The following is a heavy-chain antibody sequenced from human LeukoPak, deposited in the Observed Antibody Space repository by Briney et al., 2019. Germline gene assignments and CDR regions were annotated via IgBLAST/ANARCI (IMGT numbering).Heavy chain of an antibody. D-gene: IGHD5-24*01. CDR3: ARDLDGYNYGSDY. V-gene: IGHV3-21*01. CDR2: ISSSSSYI. CDR1: GFTFSTYA. Sequence: PGGSLRLSCAASGFTFSTYAMNWVRQAPGKGLEWVSSISSSSSYIYYADSVKGRFTISRDNAKNSLYLQMNSLRAEDTAVYYCARDLDGYNYGSDYWGQGTLVTVSS. J-gene: IGHJ4*02.